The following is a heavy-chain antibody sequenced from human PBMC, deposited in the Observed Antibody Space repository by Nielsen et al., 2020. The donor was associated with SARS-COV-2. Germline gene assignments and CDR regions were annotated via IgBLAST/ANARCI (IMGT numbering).Heavy chain of an antibody. CDR3: AKQDGYSLYYFDY. J-gene: IGHJ4*02. D-gene: IGHD5-24*01. CDR1: GFTFDDYT. V-gene: IGHV3-43*01. Sequence: GESLKISCAASGFTFDDYTMHWVRQAPGKGLEWVSFITWDGGSAYYADSVKGRFTISRDNSKDSVYLQMNSLTIEDTALYYCAKQDGYSLYYFDYWGQGTLVTVSS. CDR2: ITWDGGSA.